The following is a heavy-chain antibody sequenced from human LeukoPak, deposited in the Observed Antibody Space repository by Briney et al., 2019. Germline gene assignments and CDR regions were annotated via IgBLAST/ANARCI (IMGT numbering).Heavy chain of an antibody. CDR3: ARVGSAYYYDSGGYYRYYFDY. CDR2: IKQDGSDK. D-gene: IGHD3-22*01. Sequence: GGSLRLSCTASGFTFSSYWMSWVRQAPGKGLEWVANIKQDGSDKYYVDSEKGRFTISRDNAKNSLYLQMNSLRAEDTAVYYCARVGSAYYYDSGGYYRYYFDYWGQGTLVTVSS. J-gene: IGHJ4*02. V-gene: IGHV3-7*01. CDR1: GFTFSSYW.